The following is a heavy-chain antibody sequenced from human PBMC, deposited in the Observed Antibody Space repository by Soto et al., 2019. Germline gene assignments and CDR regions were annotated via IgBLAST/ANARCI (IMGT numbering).Heavy chain of an antibody. CDR3: ARDISGDYFDY. CDR1: GGSFSGYY. CDR2: INHSGST. V-gene: IGHV4-34*09. D-gene: IGHD3-9*01. Sequence: PSETLSLTCAVYGGSFSGYYWSWIRQPPGKGLEWIGEINHSGSTYYNPSLKSRVTISVDTSKNQFSLKLSSVTAADTAVYYCARDISGDYFDYWGQGTLVTVSS. J-gene: IGHJ4*02.